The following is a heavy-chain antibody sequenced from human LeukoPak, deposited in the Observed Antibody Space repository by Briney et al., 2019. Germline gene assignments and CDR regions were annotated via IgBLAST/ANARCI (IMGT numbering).Heavy chain of an antibody. J-gene: IGHJ2*01. CDR1: GGSISSNNYY. Sequence: SQTLSLTCTVSGGSISSNNYYWSWIRQPAGKGLEWIGRIYSSGSTKYNPSLKSRVTISVDTSKNQFSLKMSSVTAADTAVYYCARDPVDQPYWFFDLWGHGTLVTVSS. CDR3: ARDPVDQPYWFFDL. CDR2: IYSSGST. V-gene: IGHV4-61*02.